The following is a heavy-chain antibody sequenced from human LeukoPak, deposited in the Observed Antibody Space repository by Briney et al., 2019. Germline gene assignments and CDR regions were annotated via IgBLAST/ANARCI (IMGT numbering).Heavy chain of an antibody. D-gene: IGHD1-1*01. CDR3: ARETSDS. CDR1: GFTVSSNY. J-gene: IGHJ5*01. V-gene: IGHV3-23*01. Sequence: GGSLRLSCAVSGFTVSSNYMSWVRQAPGMGLEWVSAISGSGGSTYYADSVKGRFTISRDNSKNTLSLQMNSLRAEDTAVYYCARETSDSWGQGTLVTVSS. CDR2: ISGSGGST.